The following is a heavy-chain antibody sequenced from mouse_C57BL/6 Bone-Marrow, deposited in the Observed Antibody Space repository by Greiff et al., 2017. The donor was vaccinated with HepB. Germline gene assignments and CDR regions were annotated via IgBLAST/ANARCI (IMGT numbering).Heavy chain of an antibody. CDR3: ARPYYDYDVGY. J-gene: IGHJ2*01. CDR1: GFTFSSYA. CDR2: ISDGGSYT. V-gene: IGHV5-4*03. Sequence: EVNVVESGGGLVKPGGSLKLSCAASGFTFSSYAMSWVRQTPEKRLEWVATISDGGSYTYYPDNVKGRFTISRDNAKNNLYLQMSHLKSEDTAMYYCARPYYDYDVGYWGQGTTLTVSS. D-gene: IGHD2-4*01.